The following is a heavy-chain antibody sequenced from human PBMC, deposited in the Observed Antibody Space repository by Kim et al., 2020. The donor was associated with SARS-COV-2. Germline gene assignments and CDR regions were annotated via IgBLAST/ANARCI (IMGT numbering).Heavy chain of an antibody. CDR3: ARGSYDILTGLPTQAMDV. Sequence: GGSLRLSCAASGFIFSSYDMHWVRQPTGKGLEWVSGIGPPGDTYYPSSVKGRFTISRENAKNSLYLQMNSLRVGDTAVYYCARGSYDILTGLPTQAMDVWGQGTTVTVSS. V-gene: IGHV3-13*01. J-gene: IGHJ6*02. CDR2: IGPPGDT. D-gene: IGHD3-9*01. CDR1: GFIFSSYD.